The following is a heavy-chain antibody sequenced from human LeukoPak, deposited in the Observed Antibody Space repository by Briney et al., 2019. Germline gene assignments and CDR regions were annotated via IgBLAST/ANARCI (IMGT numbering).Heavy chain of an antibody. Sequence: GGSLRLSCAASGFTFSSYAMSWVRQAPGKGLEWVSAISGSGGSTYHADSVKGRFTISRDNSKNTLYLQMNSLRAEDTAVYYCAKDGVVVPAVYFDYWGQGTLVTVSS. D-gene: IGHD2-2*01. V-gene: IGHV3-23*01. CDR1: GFTFSSYA. CDR3: AKDGVVVPAVYFDY. J-gene: IGHJ4*02. CDR2: ISGSGGST.